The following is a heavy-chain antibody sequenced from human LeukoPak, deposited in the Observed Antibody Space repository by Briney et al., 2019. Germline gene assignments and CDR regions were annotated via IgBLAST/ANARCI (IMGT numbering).Heavy chain of an antibody. J-gene: IGHJ4*02. V-gene: IGHV3-23*01. Sequence: GGTLRLSCAASGFTFSSYGMSWVRQAPGKGLEWVSAISGSGGSTYHADSVKGRFTISRDNSKNTLYLQMNSLRAEDTAVYYCAREVGAFDYWGQGTLVTVSS. CDR1: GFTFSSYG. D-gene: IGHD1-26*01. CDR2: ISGSGGST. CDR3: AREVGAFDY.